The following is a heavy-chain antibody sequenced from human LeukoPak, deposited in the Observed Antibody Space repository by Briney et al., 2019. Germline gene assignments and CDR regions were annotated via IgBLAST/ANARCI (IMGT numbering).Heavy chain of an antibody. J-gene: IGHJ5*02. CDR3: ARRPGSSSLFGRYNWFDH. CDR1: GGSISSSSYY. CDR2: TYYSGST. Sequence: PSETLSLTCTVSGGSISSSSYYWGWIRQPPGKGLEWIGSTYYSGSTYYNPSLKSRVTISADTSKNQFSLKLSSVTAADTAVYYCARRPGSSSLFGRYNWFDHWGQGTRVTVSS. D-gene: IGHD6-13*01. V-gene: IGHV4-39*01.